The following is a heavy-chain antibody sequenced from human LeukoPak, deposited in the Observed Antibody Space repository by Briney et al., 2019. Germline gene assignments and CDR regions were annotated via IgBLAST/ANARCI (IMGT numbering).Heavy chain of an antibody. Sequence: GGSLRLSCAASGFTFSSYAMSWVRQAPGKGLEWVSVISNSGGSTDYADSVKGRFTISRDNSKNTLYLQMNSLRAEDTAVYYCAKDLGGSYPTSSDYWGQGTLVTVSS. V-gene: IGHV3-23*01. CDR3: AKDLGGSYPTSSDY. CDR1: GFTFSSYA. CDR2: ISNSGGST. D-gene: IGHD1-26*01. J-gene: IGHJ4*02.